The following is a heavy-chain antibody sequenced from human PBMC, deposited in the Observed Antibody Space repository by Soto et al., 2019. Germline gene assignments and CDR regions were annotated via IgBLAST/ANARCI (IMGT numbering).Heavy chain of an antibody. CDR1: GYTFTSYA. D-gene: IGHD2-15*01. CDR3: ARGTCSGGRCYSFHFDY. J-gene: IGHJ4*02. CDR2: INAANGNT. Sequence: QVQLVQSGAEVKKPGASVKVSCKASGYTFTSYAMHWVRQAPGQRLEWMGWINAANGNTIYSQKFQGRVTITRDTSASKAYIELSCLRSEDTAVYYCARGTCSGGRCYSFHFDYWGQGTLVTVSS. V-gene: IGHV1-3*01.